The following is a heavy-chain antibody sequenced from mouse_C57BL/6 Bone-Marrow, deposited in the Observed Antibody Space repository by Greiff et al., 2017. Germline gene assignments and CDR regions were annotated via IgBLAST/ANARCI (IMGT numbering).Heavy chain of an antibody. CDR1: GYTFTSYW. CDR2: IDPNSGGT. V-gene: IGHV1-72*01. CDR3: ARPPLYYSNFYFDY. D-gene: IGHD2-5*01. J-gene: IGHJ2*01. Sequence: QVQLQQPGAELVKPGASVKLSCKASGYTFTSYWMHWVKQRPGRGLEWIGRIDPNSGGTKYNEKFKSKATLTVDKPSSTAYMQLRSLTSEDSAVYYCARPPLYYSNFYFDYWGQGTTLTVSS.